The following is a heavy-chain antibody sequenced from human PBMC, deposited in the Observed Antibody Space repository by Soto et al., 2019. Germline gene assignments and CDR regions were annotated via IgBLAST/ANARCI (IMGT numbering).Heavy chain of an antibody. Sequence: PSETLSLTCTVSGGSISSGGYYWSWIRQHPGKGLEWIGYIYYSGSTYYNPSLKSRVTISVDTSKNQFSLKLSSVTAADTAVYYCERVHLSDFDIWGQGTMVTVSS. J-gene: IGHJ3*02. CDR3: ERVHLSDFDI. V-gene: IGHV4-31*03. CDR2: IYYSGST. CDR1: GGSISSGGYY.